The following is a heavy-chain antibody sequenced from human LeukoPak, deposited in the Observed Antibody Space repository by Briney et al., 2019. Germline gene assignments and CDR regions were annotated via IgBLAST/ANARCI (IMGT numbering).Heavy chain of an antibody. J-gene: IGHJ4*02. CDR1: GFAFNFYW. CDR2: ISSSSSTI. Sequence: PGGSLRLSCTASGFAFNFYWMNWVRQAPGKGLEWVSYISSSSSTIYYADSVKGRFTISRDNAKNSLYLQMNSLRAEDTAVYYCARGFSGGGSNYWGQGTLVTVSS. D-gene: IGHD2/OR15-2a*01. CDR3: ARGFSGGGSNY. V-gene: IGHV3-48*01.